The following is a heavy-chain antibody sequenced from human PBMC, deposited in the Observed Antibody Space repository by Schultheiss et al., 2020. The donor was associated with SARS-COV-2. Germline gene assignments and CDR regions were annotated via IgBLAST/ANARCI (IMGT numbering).Heavy chain of an antibody. V-gene: IGHV4-59*08. D-gene: IGHD1-7*01. CDR1: GGSISSYY. CDR3: ARHRLGITGTKRGWFDP. J-gene: IGHJ5*02. Sequence: SQTLSLTCTVSGGSISSYYWSWIRQPPGKGLEWIGYIYYSGSTNYNPSLKSRVTMSVDTSKNQFSLKLSSVTAADTAVYYCARHRLGITGTKRGWFDPWGQGTLVTVSS. CDR2: IYYSGST.